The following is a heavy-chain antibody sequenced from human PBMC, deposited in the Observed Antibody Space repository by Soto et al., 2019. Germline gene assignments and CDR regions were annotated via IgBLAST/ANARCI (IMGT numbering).Heavy chain of an antibody. V-gene: IGHV1-8*01. J-gene: IGHJ3*02. Sequence: QVQLVQSGAEVKKPGASVKVSCKASGDTFTSYDINWVRQATGQGLEWLGWMNPNSGHTGYAQKFQGRVTMTRSTSISTAYMELSSLTSEDTAVYYCANGGSTSAFDIWGQGTMVTVSS. D-gene: IGHD2-2*01. CDR3: ANGGSTSAFDI. CDR1: GDTFTSYD. CDR2: MNPNSGHT.